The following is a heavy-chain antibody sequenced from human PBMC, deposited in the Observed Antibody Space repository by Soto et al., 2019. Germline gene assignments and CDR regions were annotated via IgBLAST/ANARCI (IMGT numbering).Heavy chain of an antibody. CDR1: GFTFSSYA. Sequence: QVQLVESGGGVVQPGRSLSLSCAASGFTFSSYAMHWVRQAPGKGLEWVAVISYEGSNKYYADSVKGRFTISRDNSKNTQYLQMNSLRAEETAVYYCAREARRGQNLLGYWGQGTLVTVSS. J-gene: IGHJ4*02. CDR3: AREARRGQNLLGY. CDR2: ISYEGSNK. D-gene: IGHD3-10*01. V-gene: IGHV3-30-3*01.